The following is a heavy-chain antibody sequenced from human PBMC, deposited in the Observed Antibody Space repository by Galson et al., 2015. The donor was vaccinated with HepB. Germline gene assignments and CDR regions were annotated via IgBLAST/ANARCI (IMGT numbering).Heavy chain of an antibody. CDR1: GYTFTSYG. V-gene: IGHV1-18*04. CDR2: ISAYNGNT. D-gene: IGHD6-19*01. J-gene: IGHJ4*02. CDR3: AREGIAVAGFRSRRDRVDY. Sequence: SVKVSCKASGYTFTSYGISWVRQAPGQRLEWMGWISAYNGNTNYAQKLQGRVTMTTDTSTSTAYMELRSLRSDDTAVYYCAREGIAVAGFRSRRDRVDYWGQGTLVTVSS.